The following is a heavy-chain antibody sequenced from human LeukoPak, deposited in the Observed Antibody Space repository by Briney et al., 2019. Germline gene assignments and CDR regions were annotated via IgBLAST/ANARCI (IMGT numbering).Heavy chain of an antibody. Sequence: SETLSLTCTVSGGSIISYYWTWIRQPPGKGLEWIGYIYYSGRTNYNPSLKRRVTISVDTSKNQFSLRLTSVTAADTAVYYCARDEGGRLQWHYWGQGTLVTVSS. V-gene: IGHV4-59*01. D-gene: IGHD4-11*01. CDR2: IYYSGRT. CDR3: ARDEGGRLQWHY. CDR1: GGSIISYY. J-gene: IGHJ4*02.